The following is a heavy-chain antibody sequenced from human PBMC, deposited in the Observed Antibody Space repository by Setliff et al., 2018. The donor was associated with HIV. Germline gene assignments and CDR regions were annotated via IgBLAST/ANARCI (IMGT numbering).Heavy chain of an antibody. CDR2: ISSSSSYI. V-gene: IGHV3-21*01. Sequence: GGSLRLSCAGSGLTLKNYWVHWVRQAPGKGLEWVSSISSSSSYIYYADSVKGRFTISRDNAKNSLYLQMNSLRAEDTAVYYCARDRGSSSPYYYGMDVWGQGTTVTVSS. D-gene: IGHD6-13*01. CDR3: ARDRGSSSPYYYGMDV. CDR1: GLTLKNYW. J-gene: IGHJ6*02.